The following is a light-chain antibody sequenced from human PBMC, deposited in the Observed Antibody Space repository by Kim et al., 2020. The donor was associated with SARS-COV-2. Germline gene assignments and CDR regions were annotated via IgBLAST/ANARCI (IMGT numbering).Light chain of an antibody. Sequence: DIQMTQSPSSLSASVGDRVTITCRASQSISIYLNWYQQKPGKAPNLLINTASTLQSGVPLRFSGSGSGTEFTLTISSLQPEDFATYYCQQSYSGGFTFGGGTKVDIK. J-gene: IGKJ4*01. CDR3: QQSYSGGFT. V-gene: IGKV1-39*01. CDR2: TAS. CDR1: QSISIY.